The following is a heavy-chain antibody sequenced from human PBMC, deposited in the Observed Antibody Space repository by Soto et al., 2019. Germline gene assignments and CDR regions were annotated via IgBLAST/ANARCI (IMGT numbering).Heavy chain of an antibody. V-gene: IGHV4-59*01. CDR2: IYYSGST. CDR3: ARDPDYDSSGYGWFDP. Sequence: QVQLQESGPGLVKPSETLSLTCTVSGGSISSYYWSWIRQPPGKGLEWIGYIYYSGSTNYNPSLKSRVTISVDTSKNQFSLNLSSVTAADTAVYYCARDPDYDSSGYGWFDPWSQGTLVTVSS. D-gene: IGHD3-22*01. J-gene: IGHJ5*02. CDR1: GGSISSYY.